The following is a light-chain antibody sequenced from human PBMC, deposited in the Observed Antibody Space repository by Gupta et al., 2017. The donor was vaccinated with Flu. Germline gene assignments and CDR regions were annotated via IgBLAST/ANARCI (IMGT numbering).Light chain of an antibody. Sequence: TWSLCPGQSAGRSGRVSDLISRNVDWYSQSPGQAPLRLNLDGPTRATGIPARLSGSGTGTEITLPVRNLQSENFAVYYCKHERNWPRTSGQGTTVEIK. J-gene: IGKJ2*01. V-gene: IGKV3D-15*01. CDR1: DLISRN. CDR2: DGP. CDR3: KHERNWPRT.